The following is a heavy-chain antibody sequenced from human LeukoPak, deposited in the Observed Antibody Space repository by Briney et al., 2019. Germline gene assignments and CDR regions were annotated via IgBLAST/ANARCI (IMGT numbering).Heavy chain of an antibody. Sequence: GGSLRLSCAASGFTFSIYWMHWVRQAPGQGLVWVSNMNSDGSITNYADSVKGRFTISRDDAKNTLYLQMNNLGVDDTGIYYCAKENESPDLWGQGTLVTVSS. J-gene: IGHJ4*02. CDR1: GFTFSIYW. CDR2: MNSDGSIT. D-gene: IGHD3/OR15-3a*01. V-gene: IGHV3-74*01. CDR3: AKENESPDL.